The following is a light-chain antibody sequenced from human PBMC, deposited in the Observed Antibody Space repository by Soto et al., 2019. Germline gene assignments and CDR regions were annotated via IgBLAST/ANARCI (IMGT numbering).Light chain of an antibody. CDR3: SSYTSRSTLV. Sequence: QSALTQPASVSGSPGQSITISCTGTSSDVGGYNYVSWYQQHPGKALKLMIYDVSNRPSGVSNRFSGSKSGNTASLTISGLQAEDEADYYCSSYTSRSTLVFGGGTKLTVL. CDR2: DVS. V-gene: IGLV2-14*01. CDR1: SSDVGGYNY. J-gene: IGLJ2*01.